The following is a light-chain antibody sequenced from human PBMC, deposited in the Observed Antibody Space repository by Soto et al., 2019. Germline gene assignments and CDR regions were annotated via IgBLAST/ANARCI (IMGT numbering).Light chain of an antibody. CDR1: QSVSSN. CDR3: QQYNNWPRT. CDR2: GAS. V-gene: IGKV3-15*01. J-gene: IGKJ1*01. Sequence: EIVMTQSLATLSVSPGERATLSCRASQSVSSNLAWYQQKPGQAPRLLIYGASTRATGIPARFSGSGPGTEFTLTISSLQSEDFAVYYCQQYNNWPRTFGQGTKVDIK.